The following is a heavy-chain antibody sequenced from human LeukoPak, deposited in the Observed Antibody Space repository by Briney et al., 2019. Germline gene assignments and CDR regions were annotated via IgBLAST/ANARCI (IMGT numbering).Heavy chain of an antibody. CDR2: IDHSGST. CDR1: GXSLRGSY. CDR3: ARGGNGWYFDL. D-gene: IGHD1-14*01. Sequence: SETLSLTCAVQGXSLRGSYWSWIRQPPGKGRQWIGQIDHSGSTHSIPSLKSRVTISLDTSQSQVSLKVNSVTAADTAVYFCARGGNGWYFDLWGRGTLVTVSS. J-gene: IGHJ2*01. V-gene: IGHV4-34*01.